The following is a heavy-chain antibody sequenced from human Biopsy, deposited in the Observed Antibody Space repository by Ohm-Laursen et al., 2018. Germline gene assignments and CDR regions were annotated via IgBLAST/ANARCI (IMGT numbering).Heavy chain of an antibody. Sequence: LSLTCAASGFTFSSYAMTWFRQAPGKGLEWVSTISGNSDIIYDTDSVKGRFTISRDNSKNTLYLQMNSLRADDTAVYYCALAAAQTVTHFDYWGQGNLVTVSS. J-gene: IGHJ4*02. V-gene: IGHV3-23*01. D-gene: IGHD4-17*01. CDR2: ISGNSDII. CDR3: ALAAAQTVTHFDY. CDR1: GFTFSSYA.